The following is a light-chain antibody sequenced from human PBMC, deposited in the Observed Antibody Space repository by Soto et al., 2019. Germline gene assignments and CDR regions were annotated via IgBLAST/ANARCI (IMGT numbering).Light chain of an antibody. J-gene: IGKJ1*01. CDR1: QSISSW. CDR3: QQYSIYSRT. CDR2: KAS. V-gene: IGKV1-5*03. Sequence: DIQMTQSPSTLYASVGDRVTITCRASQSISSWFAWYQQKPGKAPNLLIYKASPLRSGVPSRFSGSGSGPEITLTISSLQPDDFATYYCQQYSIYSRTFGQGTKVEVK.